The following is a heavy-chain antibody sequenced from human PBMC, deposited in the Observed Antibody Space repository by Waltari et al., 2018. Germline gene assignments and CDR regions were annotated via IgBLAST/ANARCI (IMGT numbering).Heavy chain of an antibody. Sequence: QVQLVQSGTEVKKPGASVRVSCKASGYTFTGYYVHWVRQAPGQGLEWMGRINPSSGGTNYAQKFQGRVTMTRDTSINTAYMDMSRLRSDDTAVYYCARDYTSSSDFDYWGQGTLVTVSS. CDR1: GYTFTGYY. V-gene: IGHV1-2*06. J-gene: IGHJ4*02. D-gene: IGHD6-13*01. CDR3: ARDYTSSSDFDY. CDR2: INPSSGGT.